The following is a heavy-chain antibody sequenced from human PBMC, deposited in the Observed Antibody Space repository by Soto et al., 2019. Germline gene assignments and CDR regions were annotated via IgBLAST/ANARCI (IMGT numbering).Heavy chain of an antibody. CDR2: INGDASTI. V-gene: IGHV3-74*01. D-gene: IGHD3-10*01. Sequence: PGGSLRLSCAASGFTFSPFWMHWVRQAPGKGLVWVSHINGDASTIVYADSVKGRFTVSRDNAKNTLYLQLNSLRVEDTAVYFCVRDRGSPDSFDLWGQGTMVTVSS. CDR3: VRDRGSPDSFDL. J-gene: IGHJ3*01. CDR1: GFTFSPFW.